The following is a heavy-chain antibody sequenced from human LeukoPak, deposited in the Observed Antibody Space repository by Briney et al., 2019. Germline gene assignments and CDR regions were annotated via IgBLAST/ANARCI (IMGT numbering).Heavy chain of an antibody. CDR1: GFTFSSSA. V-gene: IGHV3-23*01. CDR3: AKDKYSSGWYLGFDY. J-gene: IGHJ4*02. Sequence: GGSLRLSCAASGFTFSSSAMSWVRQAPGKGLEWVSAFSGSDGDTYYADSVKGRFTISRDNSKNTLYLQMNSLRAEDTAIYYCAKDKYSSGWYLGFDYWGQGTLVTVSS. CDR2: FSGSDGDT. D-gene: IGHD6-19*01.